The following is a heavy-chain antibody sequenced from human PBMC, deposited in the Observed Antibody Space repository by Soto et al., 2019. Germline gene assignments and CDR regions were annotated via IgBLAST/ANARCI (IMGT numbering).Heavy chain of an antibody. D-gene: IGHD4-17*01. Sequence: KQSQTLSLTCTVSGGSISSSDYYWGWIRQPPGMGLEWIGSIYYRGSTYYNPSLKSRVTMSVDTSKNQFSLKLSSVTAADTAVYYCARGEDYGDYGGVDPWGQGTLVTVSS. V-gene: IGHV4-39*01. J-gene: IGHJ5*02. CDR1: GGSISSSDYY. CDR2: IYYRGST. CDR3: ARGEDYGDYGGVDP.